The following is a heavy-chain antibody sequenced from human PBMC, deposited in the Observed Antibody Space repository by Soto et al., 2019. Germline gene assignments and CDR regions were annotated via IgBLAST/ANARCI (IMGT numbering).Heavy chain of an antibody. J-gene: IGHJ6*02. CDR1: GGTFSSYT. Sequence: SVKVSCKASGGTFSSYTISWVRQAPGQGLEWMGRIIPILGIANYAQKFQGRVTITADKSTSTAYMELSSLRSEDTAVYYCARAGVVVAATSYYYGMDVWGQGTTVTVSS. V-gene: IGHV1-69*02. CDR3: ARAGVVVAATSYYYGMDV. CDR2: IIPILGIA. D-gene: IGHD2-15*01.